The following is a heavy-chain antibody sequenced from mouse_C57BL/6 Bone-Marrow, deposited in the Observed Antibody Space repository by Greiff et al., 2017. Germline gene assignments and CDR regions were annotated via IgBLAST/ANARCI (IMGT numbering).Heavy chain of an antibody. CDR2: IYPRSGNT. J-gene: IGHJ3*01. D-gene: IGHD1-1*01. V-gene: IGHV1-81*01. CDR1: GYTFTSYG. Sequence: QVQLQQSGAELARPGASVKLSCKASGYTFTSYGISWVKQRTGQGLEWIGEIYPRSGNTYYNEKFKGKATLTADKSSSTAYMELRSLTSEDSAVYFCARGIYYYGSSQRRFAYWGQWTLVTVSA. CDR3: ARGIYYYGSSQRRFAY.